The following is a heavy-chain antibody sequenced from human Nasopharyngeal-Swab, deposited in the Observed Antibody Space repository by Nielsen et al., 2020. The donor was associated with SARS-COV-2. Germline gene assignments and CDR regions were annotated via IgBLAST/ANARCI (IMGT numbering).Heavy chain of an antibody. V-gene: IGHV4-34*01. Sequence: GSLRLSCAVFGGSFSGYYWSWIRQSPGKGLEWIGEINHSGSINYNLSLKSRVTISVETSKNQFSLKLSSVTAADTAVCCCARGRGITVTTPSPVFDYWGQGTLVTVSS. CDR1: GGSFSGYY. CDR2: INHSGSI. CDR3: ARGRGITVTTPSPVFDY. J-gene: IGHJ4*02. D-gene: IGHD1-20*01.